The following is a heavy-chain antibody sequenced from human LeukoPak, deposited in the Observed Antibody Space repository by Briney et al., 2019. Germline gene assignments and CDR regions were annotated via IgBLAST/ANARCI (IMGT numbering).Heavy chain of an antibody. Sequence: SETLSLTCTVSGGSISSGGYFWRWNRQHPGKGLEWIGYIYYSGSTYYNPSLKGRVTISVDTSKNQFSLKLSSVTAADTAVYYCARGEGADWNGGMDVWGQGTTVTVSS. V-gene: IGHV4-31*03. D-gene: IGHD1-1*01. CDR3: ARGEGADWNGGMDV. CDR2: IYYSGST. CDR1: GGSISSGGYF. J-gene: IGHJ6*02.